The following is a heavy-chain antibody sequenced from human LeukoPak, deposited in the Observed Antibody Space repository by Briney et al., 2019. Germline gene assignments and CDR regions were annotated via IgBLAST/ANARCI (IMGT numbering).Heavy chain of an antibody. Sequence: GGSLRLSCAASGFTVSSNYRRWVRQAPGKGLEWVSVIYSGGSTYYADSVKGRFTISRDNSKNTLYLQMNSLRAEDTAVYYCARSYSSSWYDSWGQGTLVTVSS. J-gene: IGHJ4*02. CDR2: IYSGGST. CDR3: ARSYSSSWYDS. V-gene: IGHV3-53*01. D-gene: IGHD6-13*01. CDR1: GFTVSSNY.